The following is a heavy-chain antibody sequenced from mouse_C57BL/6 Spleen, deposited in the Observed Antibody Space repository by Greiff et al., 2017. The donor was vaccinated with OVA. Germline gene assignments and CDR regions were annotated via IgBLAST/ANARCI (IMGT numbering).Heavy chain of an antibody. Sequence: QVQLQQPGAELVRPGSSVKLSCKASGYTFTSYWMDWVKQRPGQGLEWIGNIYPSDSETHYNQKFKDKATLTVDKSSSTAYMQLSSLTSEDSAVDYCARDGSTTVGIDYWGQGTTLTVSS. CDR2: IYPSDSET. CDR3: ARDGSTTVGIDY. V-gene: IGHV1-61*01. CDR1: GYTFTSYW. J-gene: IGHJ2*01. D-gene: IGHD1-1*01.